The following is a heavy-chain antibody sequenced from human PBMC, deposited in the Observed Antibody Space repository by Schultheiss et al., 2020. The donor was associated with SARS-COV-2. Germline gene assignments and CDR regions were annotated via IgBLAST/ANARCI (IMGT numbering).Heavy chain of an antibody. Sequence: GGSLRLSCAASGFTFDDYAMHWVRQAPGKGLEWVSGISWNSGSIGYADSVKGRFTISRDNSKNTLYLQMNSLRAEDTAVYYCARAFRLWLKSDYWGQGTLVTVSS. V-gene: IGHV3-9*01. D-gene: IGHD5-18*01. CDR2: ISWNSGSI. CDR3: ARAFRLWLKSDY. J-gene: IGHJ4*02. CDR1: GFTFDDYA.